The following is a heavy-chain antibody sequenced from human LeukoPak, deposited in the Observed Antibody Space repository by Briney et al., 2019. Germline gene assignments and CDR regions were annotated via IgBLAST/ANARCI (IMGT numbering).Heavy chain of an antibody. CDR2: SYHTGST. V-gene: IGHV4-38-2*02. CDR1: GYSISSGYY. CDR3: ARGPYDFWSGYSHDY. Sequence: SETLSLTCTASGYSISSGYYWGWIRQSPGKGLEWNGSSYHTGSTYYNPSLKSRVTISIDTSKNQFSLKLSSVTAADTALYYCARGPYDFWSGYSHDYWGQGTLVTVSS. D-gene: IGHD3-3*01. J-gene: IGHJ4*02.